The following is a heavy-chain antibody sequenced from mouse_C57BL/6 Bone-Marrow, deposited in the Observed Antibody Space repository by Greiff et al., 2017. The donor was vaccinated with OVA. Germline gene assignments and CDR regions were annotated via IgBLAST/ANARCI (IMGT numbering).Heavy chain of an antibody. CDR3: TRGNWAMDY. CDR1: GYTFTDYE. Sequence: QVQLQQPGAELVRPGASVTLSCKASGYTFTDYEMHWVKQTPVHGLEWIGAIDPETGGTAYNQKFKGKAILTADKSSSTAYMELRSLTSEDSAVYYCTRGNWAMDYWGQGTSVTVSS. V-gene: IGHV1-15*01. J-gene: IGHJ4*01. D-gene: IGHD2-1*01. CDR2: IDPETGGT.